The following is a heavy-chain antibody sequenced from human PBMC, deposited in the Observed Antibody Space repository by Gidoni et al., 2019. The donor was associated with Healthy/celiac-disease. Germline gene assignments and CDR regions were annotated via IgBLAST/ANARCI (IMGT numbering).Heavy chain of an antibody. Sequence: QVQLVESGGGVVQPGRSLRLSCAASGFTFSSYGMHWVRQAPGKGLEWVAVISYDGSNKYYADSVKGRFTISRDNSKNTLYLQMNSLRAEDTAVYYCAKDSDHRPTVTMEGFFDYWGQGTLVTVSS. CDR1: GFTFSSYG. CDR3: AKDSDHRPTVTMEGFFDY. V-gene: IGHV3-30*18. CDR2: ISYDGSNK. D-gene: IGHD4-17*01. J-gene: IGHJ4*02.